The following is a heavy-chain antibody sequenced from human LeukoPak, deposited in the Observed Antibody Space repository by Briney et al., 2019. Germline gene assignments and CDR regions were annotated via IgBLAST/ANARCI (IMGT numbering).Heavy chain of an antibody. D-gene: IGHD3-22*01. J-gene: IGHJ3*02. CDR2: ISSSSSYI. CDR3: ARGSEIVVVITTKDDAFDI. V-gene: IGHV3-21*01. CDR1: GFXFSSYS. Sequence: GGSLRLSCEASGFXFSSYSMNWVRQAPGKGLEWVSSISSSSSYIYYADPVKGRFTISRDNAKNSLYLQMNSLRAEDTAVYYCARGSEIVVVITTKDDAFDIWGQGTMVTVSS.